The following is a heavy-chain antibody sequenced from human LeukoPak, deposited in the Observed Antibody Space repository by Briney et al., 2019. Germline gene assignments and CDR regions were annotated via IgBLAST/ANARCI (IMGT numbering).Heavy chain of an antibody. V-gene: IGHV3-33*01. CDR1: VFTFNNYG. D-gene: IGHD5-12*01. CDR3: GRDVEGGYPYYYYGLEV. J-gene: IGHJ6*02. CDR2: IWYDGSNK. Sequence: GRSLRLSCAASVFTFNNYGMHWVRQAPGKGLEGVAVIWYDGSNKQYADSVKGRFTISRDKSKNTLYLQMNSLRAEDTAVYYCGRDVEGGYPYYYYGLEVWGQGTTVTVSS.